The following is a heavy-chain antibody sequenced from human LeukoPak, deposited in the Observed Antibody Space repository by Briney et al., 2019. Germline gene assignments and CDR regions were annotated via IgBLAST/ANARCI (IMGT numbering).Heavy chain of an antibody. V-gene: IGHV4-34*01. J-gene: IGHJ4*02. Sequence: SETLSLTCAVYGGSFSGYYWSWIRQPPGKGLEWIGEINHSGSTNYNPSLKSRVTISVDTSKNQFSLKLSSVTAADTAVYYCARGPKRWLRLSADFDYWGQGTLVTVSS. D-gene: IGHD5-24*01. CDR3: ARGPKRWLRLSADFDY. CDR2: INHSGST. CDR1: GGSFSGYY.